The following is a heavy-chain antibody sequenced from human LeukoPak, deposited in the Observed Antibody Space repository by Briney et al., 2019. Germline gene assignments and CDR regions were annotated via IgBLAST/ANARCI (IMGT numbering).Heavy chain of an antibody. D-gene: IGHD3-22*01. Sequence: AGGSLRLSCAVSGFNVSDNYMSWVRQAPGKGLEWVGRIKSKTSGGTTDYAAPVKGRFTISRDDSKNTLYLQMNSLKTEDTAVYYCTTAFYDSSALDYWGLGTLATVSS. J-gene: IGHJ4*02. CDR3: TTAFYDSSALDY. V-gene: IGHV3-15*01. CDR2: IKSKTSGGTT. CDR1: GFNVSDNY.